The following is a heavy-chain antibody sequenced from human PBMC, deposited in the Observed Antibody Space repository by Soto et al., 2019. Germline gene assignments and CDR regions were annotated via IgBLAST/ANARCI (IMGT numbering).Heavy chain of an antibody. V-gene: IGHV3-9*01. Sequence: EVQLVESGGGLVQPGRSLRLSCAASGFTFDDYAMHWVRQAPGKGLEWVSGISWNSGSIGYADSVKGRFTISRDNAKNSLYLQMNSLRAEDTALYYCAKVARPVYYYYYMDVWGKGTTVTVSS. CDR3: AKVARPVYYYYYMDV. CDR2: ISWNSGSI. J-gene: IGHJ6*03. CDR1: GFTFDDYA.